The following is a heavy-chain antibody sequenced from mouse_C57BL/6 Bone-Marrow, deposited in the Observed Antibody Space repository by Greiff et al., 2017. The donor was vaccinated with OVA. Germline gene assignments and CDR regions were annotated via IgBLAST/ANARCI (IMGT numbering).Heavy chain of an antibody. Sequence: VKLVESGPGLVQPSQSLSITCTVSGFSLTSYGVHWVRQSPGKGLEWLGVIWSGGSTDYNAAFISRLSISKDNSKSQVFFKMNSLQADDTAIYYCARGSYDGYYSWFAYWGQGTLFTVSA. CDR1: GFSLTSYG. J-gene: IGHJ3*01. D-gene: IGHD2-3*01. V-gene: IGHV2-2*01. CDR3: ARGSYDGYYSWFAY. CDR2: IWSGGST.